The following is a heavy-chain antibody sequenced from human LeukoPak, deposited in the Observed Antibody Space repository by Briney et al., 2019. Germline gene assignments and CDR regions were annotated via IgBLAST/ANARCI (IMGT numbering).Heavy chain of an antibody. CDR3: ARGWTIVVVPAAMDY. CDR2: ISSSGSTI. V-gene: IGHV3-11*04. D-gene: IGHD2-2*01. Sequence: PGGSLRLSCAASGFTFSDYYMSWIRQAPGKGLEWVSYISSSGSTIYYADSVKGRFTISRDNAKNSLYLQMNSLRAEDTAVYYCARGWTIVVVPAAMDYWGQGTLVTVSS. J-gene: IGHJ4*02. CDR1: GFTFSDYY.